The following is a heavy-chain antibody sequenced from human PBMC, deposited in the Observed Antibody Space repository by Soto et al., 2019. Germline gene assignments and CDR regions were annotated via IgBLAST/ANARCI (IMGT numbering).Heavy chain of an antibody. CDR1: GLTFSSAW. J-gene: IGHJ3*02. D-gene: IGHD3-22*01. V-gene: IGHV3-74*01. CDR3: ARGDYYDTNGPFSDAFDI. CDR2: INNDGSDT. Sequence: LRLSCAASGLTFSSAWMHWVRQAPGKGLVWVSHINNDGSDTNYVDSLKGRFTISRDNAKNSLYLQMSSLRVEDTAVYYCARGDYYDTNGPFSDAFDIWGQGTMVTVSS.